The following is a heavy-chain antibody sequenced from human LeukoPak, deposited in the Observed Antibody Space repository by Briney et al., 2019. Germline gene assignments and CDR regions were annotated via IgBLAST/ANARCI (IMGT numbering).Heavy chain of an antibody. CDR3: ARAVGSGSRPLYYYGMDV. V-gene: IGHV1-2*02. J-gene: IGHJ6*02. CDR1: GYTFTVYY. CDR2: INPNSGGT. D-gene: IGHD3-10*01. Sequence: ASVTVSSKASGYTFTVYYMHWVRQAPGQGLEWMGWINPNSGGTNYAQKFQGTVTMTRDTSISTAYMELSRLRSDDTAVYYCARAVGSGSRPLYYYGMDVWGQGTTVTVSS.